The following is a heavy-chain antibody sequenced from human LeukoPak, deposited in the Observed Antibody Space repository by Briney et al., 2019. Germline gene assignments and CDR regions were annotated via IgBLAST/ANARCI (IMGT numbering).Heavy chain of an antibody. Sequence: GASVKVSCKASGYTFTSYYMHWVRQAPGQGLEWMGIINPSGGSTSYAQKFQGRVTMTRDTSTSTVYMELSSLRSEDTAVYYCARASITIFGVVMSAFDTWGQGTMVTVSS. CDR3: ARASITIFGVVMSAFDT. D-gene: IGHD3-3*01. V-gene: IGHV1-46*01. CDR1: GYTFTSYY. J-gene: IGHJ3*02. CDR2: INPSGGST.